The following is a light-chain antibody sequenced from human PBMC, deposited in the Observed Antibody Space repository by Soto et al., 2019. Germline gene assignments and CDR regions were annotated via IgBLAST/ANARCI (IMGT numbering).Light chain of an antibody. Sequence: QSALTQPASVSGSPGQSITISCTGTSSDVGSYNLVSWYQQRPGKAPKLMIYEGSKRPSGVSNRFSGSKSGNTASLTISGLQAEDEDDYHCCSYAGSITFVVFGGGTNLTVL. CDR3: CSYAGSITFVV. V-gene: IGLV2-23*03. J-gene: IGLJ2*01. CDR2: EGS. CDR1: SSDVGSYNL.